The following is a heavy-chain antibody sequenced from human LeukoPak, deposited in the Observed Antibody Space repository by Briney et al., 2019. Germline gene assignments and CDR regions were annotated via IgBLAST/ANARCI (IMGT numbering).Heavy chain of an antibody. V-gene: IGHV1-18*01. Sequence: ASVKVSCKTSGYTFTSFGTSWVRQAPGQGLEWMGWISGYNGNTNYAQKVQGRVTMTIDTSTTTAYMELSRLRSDDTAVYYCARDVSGSFNWFDPWGQGTLVTVSS. CDR1: GYTFTSFG. CDR2: ISGYNGNT. J-gene: IGHJ5*02. CDR3: ARDVSGSFNWFDP. D-gene: IGHD1-26*01.